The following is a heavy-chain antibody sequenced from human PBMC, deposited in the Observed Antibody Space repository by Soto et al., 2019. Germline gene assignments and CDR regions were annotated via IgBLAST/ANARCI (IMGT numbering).Heavy chain of an antibody. CDR1: GFTFSSFA. CDR3: AKPISGYYAPSDH. J-gene: IGHJ4*02. CDR2: ISDSGGST. V-gene: IGHV3-23*01. D-gene: IGHD3-22*01. Sequence: PGRSLRLSCAASGFTFSSFAMSWVRQAPGKGLEWVSVISDSGGSTYYADSVRGRFTISRDNSKSTLFLQMNSLRGDDTAIYYCAKPISGYYAPSDHWGQGTQV.